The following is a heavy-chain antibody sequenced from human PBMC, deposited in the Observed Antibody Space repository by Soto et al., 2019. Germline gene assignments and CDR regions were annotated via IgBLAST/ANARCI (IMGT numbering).Heavy chain of an antibody. J-gene: IGHJ6*02. CDR2: IYYSGST. CDR1: GGSISSYY. Sequence: PSETLSLTCTVSGGSISSYYWSWTRQPPGKGLEWIGYIYYSGSTNYNPSLKSRVTISVDTSKNQFSLKLSSVTAADTAVYYCARDWWYSSSSSMRDHGMDVWGQGTTVTVSS. D-gene: IGHD6-13*01. V-gene: IGHV4-59*01. CDR3: ARDWWYSSSSSMRDHGMDV.